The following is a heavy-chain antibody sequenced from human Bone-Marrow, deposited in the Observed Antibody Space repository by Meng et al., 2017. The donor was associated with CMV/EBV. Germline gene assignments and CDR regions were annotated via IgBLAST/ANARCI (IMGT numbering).Heavy chain of an antibody. D-gene: IGHD2-2*01. Sequence: GESLKISCAASGFTFSSYAMHWVRQAPGKGLEWVAVISYDGSNKYYADSVKGRFTISRDNSKNTLYLQMNSLRAEDTAVYYCARGGVVVVPAAISYYYYGMAVWGQGTTVTVSS. J-gene: IGHJ6*02. CDR2: ISYDGSNK. CDR3: ARGGVVVVPAAISYYYYGMAV. CDR1: GFTFSSYA. V-gene: IGHV3-30*04.